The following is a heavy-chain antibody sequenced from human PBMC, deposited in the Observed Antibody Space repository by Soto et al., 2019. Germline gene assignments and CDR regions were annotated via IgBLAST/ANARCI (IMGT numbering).Heavy chain of an antibody. Sequence: VQLVESGGGLVQPGGSLRLSCAASGFTFSDHYMDWVRQAPGKGLEWVGRSRNRANSYSTEYAASVKGRFTISRDDSKNSLYLQMNSLITDDTAVYYCASSGSYRPFDYWGLGTLVTVSS. J-gene: IGHJ4*02. V-gene: IGHV3-72*01. CDR3: ASSGSYRPFDY. CDR2: SRNRANSYST. D-gene: IGHD1-26*01. CDR1: GFTFSDHY.